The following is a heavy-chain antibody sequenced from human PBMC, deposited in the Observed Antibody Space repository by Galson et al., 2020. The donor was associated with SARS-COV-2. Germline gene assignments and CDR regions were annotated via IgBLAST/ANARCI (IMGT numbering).Heavy chain of an antibody. D-gene: IGHD5-18*01. CDR1: TFSDTA. J-gene: IGHJ4*02. CDR2: IIIKTYSYET. CDR3: TRTRDGYNFDY. V-gene: IGHV3-73*01. Sequence: TFSDTAMHWVRQASGKGLEWVGHIIIKTYSYETTYAAPVKGRFTISRDDSKNTAYLHMNSLITEDTAVYYCTRTRDGYNFDYWGQGALVTVSS.